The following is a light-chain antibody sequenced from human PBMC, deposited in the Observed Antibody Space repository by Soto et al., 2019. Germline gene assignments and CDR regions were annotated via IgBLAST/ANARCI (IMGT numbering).Light chain of an antibody. Sequence: DLQMTQSPSSLSASVGDRVIITCRASQGIRNSLAWFQQKPGKAPKSLIYDVSTLQSGVPSKFSGSGSGTDFTLTISSLQPEDFATYYCQQYRSYPYTFGQGTKVEIK. J-gene: IGKJ2*01. CDR2: DVS. V-gene: IGKV1-16*02. CDR3: QQYRSYPYT. CDR1: QGIRNS.